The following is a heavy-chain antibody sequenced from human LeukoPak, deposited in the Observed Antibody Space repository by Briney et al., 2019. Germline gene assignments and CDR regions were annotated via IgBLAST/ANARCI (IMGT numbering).Heavy chain of an antibody. J-gene: IGHJ4*02. CDR1: GLTFSGYS. CDR3: ARVGGATLVTMYFDY. D-gene: IGHD4-23*01. CDR2: TTTSSNTI. Sequence: GGSLRLSCAASGLTFSGYSMIWVRQAPGKGLEWISFTTTSSNTIYYADSVKGRFTISRDNAKKSLYLQMDSLREEDTAVYYCARVGGATLVTMYFDYWGQGTLVTVSS. V-gene: IGHV3-48*02.